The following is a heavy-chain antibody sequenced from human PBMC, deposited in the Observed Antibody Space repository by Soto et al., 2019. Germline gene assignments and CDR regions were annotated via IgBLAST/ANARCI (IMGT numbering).Heavy chain of an antibody. J-gene: IGHJ5*02. V-gene: IGHV1-8*01. CDR2: MNPNSGNT. CDR3: ARMATSGTLNWFDP. Sequence: ASVKVSCKASGYTFGNNDISWVRQATGQGLEWMGWMNPNSGNTGYAQKFQGRVSMTRNTSITTAYLELSSLRSDDTAIYYCARMATSGTLNWFDPWGQGTLVTVSS. CDR1: GYTFGNND.